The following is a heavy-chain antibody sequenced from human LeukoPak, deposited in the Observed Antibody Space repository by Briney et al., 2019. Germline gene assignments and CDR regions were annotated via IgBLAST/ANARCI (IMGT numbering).Heavy chain of an antibody. CDR1: GFTFDDYA. CDR3: AKGRGSYYFEVTSFDS. V-gene: IGHV3-9*03. D-gene: IGHD1-26*01. J-gene: IGHJ4*02. Sequence: RAGGSLRLSCAASGFTFDDYAMHWVRQAPGKGLEWVSGISWNSGSIGYADSVKGRFTISRDNAKNSLYLQMNSLRAEDMALYYCAKGRGSYYFEVTSFDSWGQGTLVTVSS. CDR2: ISWNSGSI.